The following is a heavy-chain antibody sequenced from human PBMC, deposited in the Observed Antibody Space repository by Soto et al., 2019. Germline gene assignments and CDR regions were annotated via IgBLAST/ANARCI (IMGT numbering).Heavy chain of an antibody. CDR1: GYTFTSYA. Sequence: ASVKVSCKASGYTFTSYAMHWVRQAPGQRLEWLGWIYAGNGSTKYSQKFQGRVTITRDESTSTAYMELSSLRSEDTAVYYCARSLVVVTARPPYYYYGMDVWGQGTTVTVSS. J-gene: IGHJ6*02. CDR2: IYAGNGST. D-gene: IGHD2-21*02. CDR3: ARSLVVVTARPPYYYYGMDV. V-gene: IGHV1-3*01.